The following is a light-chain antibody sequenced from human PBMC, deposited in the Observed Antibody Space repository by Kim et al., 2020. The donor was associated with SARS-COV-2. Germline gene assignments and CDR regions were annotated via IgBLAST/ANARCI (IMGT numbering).Light chain of an antibody. CDR3: QQYNNWPRT. V-gene: IGKV3-15*01. CDR1: QSVGSN. J-gene: IGKJ1*01. CDR2: GAS. Sequence: EIVMTQSPATLSGSPGERGTLSCRASQSVGSNLAWYQQKPGQAPRLLIYGASTRATGIPARFSGSGSGTEFTLTIGSLQSEDFAVYYWQQYNNWPRTFGQGTKVDIK.